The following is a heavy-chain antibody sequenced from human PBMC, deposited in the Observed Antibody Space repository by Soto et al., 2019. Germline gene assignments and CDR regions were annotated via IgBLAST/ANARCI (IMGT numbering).Heavy chain of an antibody. CDR1: GFTISSNW. V-gene: IGHV3-7*01. CDR2: IKQDGSER. D-gene: IGHD5-12*01. J-gene: IGHJ4*02. Sequence: EVHLVESGGGLVQPGESLRLSCAASGFTISSNWMSWVRQAPGKGLEWVANIKQDGSERYYTGSVNGRFTISRDNAKNSLYLQMSSLTVEDTAVYYCARWDNGYDFGGQGTLVTVSS. CDR3: ARWDNGYDF.